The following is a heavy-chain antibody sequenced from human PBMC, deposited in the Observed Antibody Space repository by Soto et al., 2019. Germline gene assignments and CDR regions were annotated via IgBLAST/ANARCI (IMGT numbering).Heavy chain of an antibody. CDR1: GFTFSSYA. CDR3: AKALYCSGGSCYLKYFDY. Sequence: GESLKISCAASGFTFSSYAMSWVRQAPGKGLEWVSAISGSGGSTYYADSVKGRFTISKDNSKNTLYLQMNSLRAEDTAVYYCAKALYCSGGSCYLKYFDYWGQGTLVTVSS. V-gene: IGHV3-23*01. D-gene: IGHD2-15*01. J-gene: IGHJ4*02. CDR2: ISGSGGST.